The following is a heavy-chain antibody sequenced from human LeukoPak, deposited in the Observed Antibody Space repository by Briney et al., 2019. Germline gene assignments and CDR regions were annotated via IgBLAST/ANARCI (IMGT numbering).Heavy chain of an antibody. CDR2: ISAYNGNT. D-gene: IGHD5-18*01. V-gene: IGHV1-18*01. J-gene: IGHJ4*02. CDR3: ARMDGYSYDYDY. Sequence: ASVTVSCTASGYTFTSYGISWVRQAPGQGLEWMGWISAYNGNTNYAQKLQGRVTMTTDTSTSTAYIELRSLRSGDTAVYYCARMDGYSYDYDYWGQGILVTVSS. CDR1: GYTFTSYG.